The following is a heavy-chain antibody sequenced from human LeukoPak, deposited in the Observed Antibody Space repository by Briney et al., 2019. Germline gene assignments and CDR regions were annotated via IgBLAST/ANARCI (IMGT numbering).Heavy chain of an antibody. CDR1: GYTFTSYG. V-gene: IGHV1-18*04. J-gene: IGHJ6*04. CDR3: ARAPGYSSSWYVVVV. CDR2: ISAYNGNT. D-gene: IGHD6-13*01. Sequence: ASVKVSCKASGYTFTSYGISWVRQAPGQVLEWMGWISAYNGNTNYAQKLQGRVTMTTDTSTSTAYMELRSLRSDDTAVYYCARAPGYSSSWYVVVVWGKGTTVTVSS.